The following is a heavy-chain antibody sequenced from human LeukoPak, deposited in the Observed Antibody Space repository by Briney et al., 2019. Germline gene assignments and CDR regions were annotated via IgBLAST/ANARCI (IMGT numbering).Heavy chain of an antibody. CDR3: ARLHGSGSYYDYFDY. V-gene: IGHV5-51*01. CDR1: GYSFTTSW. CDR2: IYPGDSDT. J-gene: IGHJ4*02. D-gene: IGHD3-10*01. Sequence: GESLKISRKGSGYSFTTSWIGWVRQMPRKGPEWMGIIYPGDSDTRYSPSFQGQVTISADKSISTAYLQWSSLKASDTAMYYCARLHGSGSYYDYFDYWGQGTLVTVSS.